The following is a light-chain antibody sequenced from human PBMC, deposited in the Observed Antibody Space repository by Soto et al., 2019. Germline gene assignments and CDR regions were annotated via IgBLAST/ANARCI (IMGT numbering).Light chain of an antibody. CDR3: QQSYSTPRT. V-gene: IGKV1-39*01. J-gene: IGKJ2*01. CDR1: QSIATY. Sequence: DIQMTQSPSAPSASVGDRVTITCRASQSIATYLNWYQQKPGRAPNLLIYAASTLQSGVPSRFSGSGSGTDFTLTITSLQPEDFATYYCQQSYSTPRTFGQGTKLEI. CDR2: AAS.